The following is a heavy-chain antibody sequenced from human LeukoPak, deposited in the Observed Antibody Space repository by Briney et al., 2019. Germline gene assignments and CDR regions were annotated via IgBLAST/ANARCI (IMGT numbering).Heavy chain of an antibody. Sequence: ASVKVSCKASGYTFTSYGISWVRQAPGQGLEWMGWISAYNGNTNYAQKLQGRVTMTADTSTSTAYMELRSLRSDDTAVYYCALIAAAGYFDPWGQGTLVTVSS. CDR1: GYTFTSYG. V-gene: IGHV1-18*04. D-gene: IGHD6-13*01. J-gene: IGHJ5*02. CDR3: ALIAAAGYFDP. CDR2: ISAYNGNT.